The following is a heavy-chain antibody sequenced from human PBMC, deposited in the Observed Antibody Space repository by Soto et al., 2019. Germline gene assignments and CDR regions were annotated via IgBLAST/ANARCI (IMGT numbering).Heavy chain of an antibody. J-gene: IGHJ6*03. Sequence: GGSLRLSCAASGFTFSSYAMSWVRQAPGTGLEWVSAISGSGGSTYYADSVKGRFTISRDNSKNTLYLQMNSLRAEDTAVYYCAKGHYDFWSGYSHYYYYMDVWGKGTTVTVSS. CDR3: AKGHYDFWSGYSHYYYYMDV. V-gene: IGHV3-23*01. CDR2: ISGSGGST. D-gene: IGHD3-3*01. CDR1: GFTFSSYA.